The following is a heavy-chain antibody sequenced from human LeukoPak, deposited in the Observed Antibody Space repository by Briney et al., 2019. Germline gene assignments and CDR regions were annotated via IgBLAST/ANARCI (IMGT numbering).Heavy chain of an antibody. D-gene: IGHD3-22*01. CDR1: GFTFSSYC. Sequence: VGSLRLSCAASGFTFSSYCMSWVRQAPGKGLEWVAGISDRGSRTNYADSVKGRFTISTDHPKNTLYMQMNSLRAEDTAVYFCAKRGVVIRVILVGFHKEAYYFDSWGQGALVTVSS. J-gene: IGHJ4*02. CDR2: ISDRGSRT. CDR3: AKRGVVIRVILVGFHKEAYYFDS. V-gene: IGHV3-23*01.